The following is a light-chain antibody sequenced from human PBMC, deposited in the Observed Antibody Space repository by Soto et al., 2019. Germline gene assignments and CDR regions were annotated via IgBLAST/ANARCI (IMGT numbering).Light chain of an antibody. CDR3: CSHAGGFSFV. Sequence: QSALTQPRSVSASPGQSVTLSCTGTSSDVGTYKYVSWYQQHPDKAPKLIIYDVTKRPSGVPDRLSGSKSGNTASLTISGLQDEDEADYYCCSHAGGFSFVFGTGTKVTVL. J-gene: IGLJ1*01. CDR2: DVT. V-gene: IGLV2-11*01. CDR1: SSDVGTYKY.